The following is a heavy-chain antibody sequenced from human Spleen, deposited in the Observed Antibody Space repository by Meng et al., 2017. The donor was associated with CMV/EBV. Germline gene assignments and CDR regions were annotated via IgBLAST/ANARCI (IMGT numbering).Heavy chain of an antibody. D-gene: IGHD3-10*01. V-gene: IGHV1-18*01. CDR2: ISAYNVNT. Sequence: ASVKVSCKASGYTFSSYGISWVRQAPGQGLECMGWISAYNVNTKYAQKFQGRVTMTIETSTSTAYMELRSLRSDDTAVYYCARRKYGSGSSGPDYWGQGTLVTVSS. CDR1: GYTFSSYG. J-gene: IGHJ4*02. CDR3: ARRKYGSGSSGPDY.